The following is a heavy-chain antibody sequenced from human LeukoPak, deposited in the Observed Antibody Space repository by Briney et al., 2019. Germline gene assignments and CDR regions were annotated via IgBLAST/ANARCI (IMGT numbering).Heavy chain of an antibody. CDR1: GFTFSSYS. CDR3: TRVAQFWDYVWGSYPDFDY. V-gene: IGHV3-21*03. CDR2: ISSSSSYI. Sequence: GGSLRLSCAASGFTFSSYSMNWVRQAPGKGLEWVSSISSSSSYIYYADSVKGRFTISRDNAKNSLYLQMNSLKTEDTAVYYCTRVAQFWDYVWGSYPDFDYWGQGTLVTVSS. D-gene: IGHD3-16*02. J-gene: IGHJ4*02.